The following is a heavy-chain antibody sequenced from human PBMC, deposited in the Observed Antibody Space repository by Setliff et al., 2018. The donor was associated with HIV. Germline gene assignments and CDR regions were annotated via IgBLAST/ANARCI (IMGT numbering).Heavy chain of an antibody. CDR3: AKQRWYDGNDGFDV. CDR2: ISSSGYP. D-gene: IGHD6-13*01. J-gene: IGHJ3*01. Sequence: GGSLRLSCAGSDSGDSGFIFSDYFMTWVRQAPGKGLEWLCYISSSGYPYYAASVKGRFTISRDNSKNTVYLQMNSLRADDTAVYYCAKQRWYDGNDGFDVWGQGTLVTVSS. V-gene: IGHV3-11*01. CDR1: GFIFSDYF.